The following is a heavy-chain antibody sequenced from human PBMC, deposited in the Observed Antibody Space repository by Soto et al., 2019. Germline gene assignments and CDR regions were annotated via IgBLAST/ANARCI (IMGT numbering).Heavy chain of an antibody. CDR2: ISSSSSYI. J-gene: IGHJ3*02. CDR3: ARRIAVAGTGPGAFDI. D-gene: IGHD6-19*01. V-gene: IGHV3-21*01. CDR1: GFTFSSYS. Sequence: PGGSLRLSCAASGFTFSSYSMNWVRQAPGKGLEWVSSISSSSSYIYYADSVKGRFTISRDNAKNSLYPQMNSLRAEDTAVYYCARRIAVAGTGPGAFDIWGQGTMVTVSS.